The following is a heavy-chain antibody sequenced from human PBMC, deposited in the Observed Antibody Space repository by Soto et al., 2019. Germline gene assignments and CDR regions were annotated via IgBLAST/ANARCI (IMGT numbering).Heavy chain of an antibody. J-gene: IGHJ5*02. CDR3: ARDFFDSSDYTTNWFDP. Sequence: SETLSLTCSVSGDPISNSRFYWDWIRQPPGEGLEWIGSIYHTGNAYYNPSLKSRVTISVDTSKNQFSLKLTSVTAADAALYYCARDFFDSSDYTTNWFDPWGQGTLVTVSS. D-gene: IGHD3-22*01. V-gene: IGHV4-39*01. CDR2: IYHTGNA. CDR1: GDPISNSRFY.